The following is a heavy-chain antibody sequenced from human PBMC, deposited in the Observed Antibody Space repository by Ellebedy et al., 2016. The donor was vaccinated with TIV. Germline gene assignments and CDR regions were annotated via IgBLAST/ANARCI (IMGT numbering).Heavy chain of an antibody. CDR2: TYVSGST. CDR1: GGSISSNLYY. V-gene: IGHV4-39*07. Sequence: MPSETLSLTCTVSGGSISSNLYYWGWIRQPPGQGLEWMGSTYVSGSTYYNPSLKSRVTISQDRSKNQFSLRLSSVTAADTAIYYCASQGNVYSTMTYWGQGNLVVVPP. CDR3: ASQGNVYSTMTY. J-gene: IGHJ4*02. D-gene: IGHD5-18*01.